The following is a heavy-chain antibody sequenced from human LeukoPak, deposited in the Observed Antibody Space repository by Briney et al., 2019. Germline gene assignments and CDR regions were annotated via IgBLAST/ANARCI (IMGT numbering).Heavy chain of an antibody. J-gene: IGHJ4*02. D-gene: IGHD3-16*01. CDR3: ARGPTGDGFDY. CDR2: IYSGGST. CDR1: GFTVSSNY. V-gene: IGHV3-53*01. Sequence: GGSLSLSCAASGFTVSSNYMSWVRQAPGKGLEWVSVIYSGGSTYYADSVKGRFTISRDNSKNTLYLQMNSLRAEDTAVYYCARGPTGDGFDYWGQGTLVTVSS.